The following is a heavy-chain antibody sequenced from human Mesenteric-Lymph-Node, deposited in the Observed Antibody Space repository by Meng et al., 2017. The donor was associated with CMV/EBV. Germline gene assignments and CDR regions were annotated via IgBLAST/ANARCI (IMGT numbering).Heavy chain of an antibody. CDR2: IYPGDSDT. J-gene: IGHJ6*02. Sequence: GESLKISCKASGYSFTTYWIDWVRQMPGKGLEWMGIIYPGDSDTRYSPSFQGQVTISADKSVSTAYLQWSSLKASDTAMYYCARHHYEYYFYYGMDVWGQGTTVTVSS. V-gene: IGHV5-51*01. CDR3: ARHHYEYYFYYGMDV. CDR1: GYSFTTYW. D-gene: IGHD4-17*01.